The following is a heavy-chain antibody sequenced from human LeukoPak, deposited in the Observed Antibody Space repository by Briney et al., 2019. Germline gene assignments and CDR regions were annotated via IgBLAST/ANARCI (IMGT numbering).Heavy chain of an antibody. CDR3: ARPTGKTYYDIRFPVDY. V-gene: IGHV1-46*01. J-gene: IGHJ4*02. D-gene: IGHD3-22*01. CDR1: GYTFTSYY. CDR2: INPSGGST. Sequence: GASVKVSCKASGYTFTSYYMHWVRQAPGQGLEWMGIINPSGGSTSYAQKFQGRVTMTRDMSTSTVYMELSSLRAEDTAVYYCARPTGKTYYDIRFPVDYWGQGTLVTVSS.